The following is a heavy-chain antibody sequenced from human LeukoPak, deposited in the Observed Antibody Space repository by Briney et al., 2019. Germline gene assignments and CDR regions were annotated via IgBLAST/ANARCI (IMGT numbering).Heavy chain of an antibody. V-gene: IGHV1-2*02. Sequence: ASVTVSCKHSVYTFTVYYLHWVRQAPGQGGEWMGWINPNTGATIYAENFQGRVTMTRDTSIDTAYMEMRSLRSDDTAVYYCARDRVGSGWPRPWYFEFWGQGTLITVSS. CDR3: ARDRVGSGWPRPWYFEF. CDR2: INPNTGAT. CDR1: VYTFTVYY. J-gene: IGHJ4*02. D-gene: IGHD6-19*01.